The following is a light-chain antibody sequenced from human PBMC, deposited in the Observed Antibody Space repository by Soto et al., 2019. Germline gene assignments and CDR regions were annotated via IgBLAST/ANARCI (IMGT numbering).Light chain of an antibody. CDR1: SSNIGSNS. CDR3: AAWDDSPDGYV. J-gene: IGLJ1*01. Sequence: QSVLTQPPSASGTPGQRVTISCSGSSSNIGSNSVNWYQHLPGTAPKLLIYSNIQRPSGVPDRFSGSKSGTSASLAISGLQSEDEADYYCAAWDDSPDGYVFGTGTKVTVL. CDR2: SNI. V-gene: IGLV1-44*01.